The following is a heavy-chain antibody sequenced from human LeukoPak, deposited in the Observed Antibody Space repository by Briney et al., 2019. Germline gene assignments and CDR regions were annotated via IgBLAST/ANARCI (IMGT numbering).Heavy chain of an antibody. CDR3: AREFYYDSSGYYYVETFDI. CDR1: GFTFSSYA. J-gene: IGHJ3*02. V-gene: IGHV3-23*01. CDR2: ISGSGGST. D-gene: IGHD3-22*01. Sequence: GSLRLSCAASGFTFSSYAMSWVRQAPGKGLEWVSAISGSGGSTYYADSVKGRFTISRDNSKNTLYLQMNSLSAEDTAVYYCAREFYYDSSGYYYVETFDIWGQGTMVTVSS.